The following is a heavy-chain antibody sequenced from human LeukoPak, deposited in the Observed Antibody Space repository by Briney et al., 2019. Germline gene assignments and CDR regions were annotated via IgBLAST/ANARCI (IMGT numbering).Heavy chain of an antibody. Sequence: ASVKVSCKASGYTFTGYYMHWVRQAPGQGLEWMGQSNPNSGGTNYVQKFQGRVTMTRDTSFTTAYMELSGLRSDDTAVYYCARVRIGVAGNTFDMWGQGTMVTVS. CDR1: GYTFTGYY. V-gene: IGHV1-2*06. CDR2: SNPNSGGT. J-gene: IGHJ3*02. D-gene: IGHD6-19*01. CDR3: ARVRIGVAGNTFDM.